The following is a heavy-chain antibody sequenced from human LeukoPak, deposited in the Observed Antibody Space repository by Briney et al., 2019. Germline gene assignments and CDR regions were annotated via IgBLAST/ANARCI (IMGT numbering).Heavy chain of an antibody. CDR3: ARVRGRGGSVRGGYYYYGMDV. CDR2: TNQDGSEK. Sequence: GGSLRLSCAASGFTFSSYWMSWVRQVPGKGLEWVANTNQDGSEKYYVDSVKGRFTISRDNAKNSVFLQMNSLRGEDTAVYYCARVRGRGGSVRGGYYYYGMDVWGQGTTVTVSS. V-gene: IGHV3-7*01. D-gene: IGHD3-10*01. J-gene: IGHJ6*02. CDR1: GFTFSSYW.